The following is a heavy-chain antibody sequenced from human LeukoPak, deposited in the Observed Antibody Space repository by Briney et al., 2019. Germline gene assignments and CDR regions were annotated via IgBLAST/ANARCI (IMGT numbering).Heavy chain of an antibody. D-gene: IGHD5-24*01. CDR2: IYYSGST. V-gene: IGHV4-59*01. Sequence: SETLSLTCTVSGGSISSYYWNWIRQPPGKGLEWIGYIYYSGSTNYNPSLKSRVTIAVDTSKNQFSLTLSSVAAADTAVYYCARAGRTDGYKSYFDYWGQGTLVTVSS. CDR1: GGSISSYY. J-gene: IGHJ4*02. CDR3: ARAGRTDGYKSYFDY.